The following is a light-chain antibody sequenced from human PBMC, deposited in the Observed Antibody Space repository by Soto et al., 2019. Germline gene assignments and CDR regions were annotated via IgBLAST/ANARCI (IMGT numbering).Light chain of an antibody. CDR1: QSVSSN. CDR2: GAS. J-gene: IGKJ4*01. V-gene: IGKV3-15*01. CDR3: QQYQKWPLT. Sequence: EIVMTQSPATLSVSPGERVTLSCRASQSVSSNLAWYQHKPGQAPRLLIYGASIQATGVPAKFSGSGSGTEFTLTISSLQSEDFAVYYCQQYQKWPLTFGGGTKAEIK.